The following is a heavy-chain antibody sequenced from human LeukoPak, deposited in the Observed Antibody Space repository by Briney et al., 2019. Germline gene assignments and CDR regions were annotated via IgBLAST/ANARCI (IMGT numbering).Heavy chain of an antibody. CDR1: GFTFSNYA. V-gene: IGHV3-30-3*01. CDR2: ISDDGSNK. Sequence: TGGSLRLSCAASGFTFSNYAVHWVRQAPGKGLEWVALISDDGSNKYYTNSVKGRFTISRDNSKNTLYLQMNGLRAEDTAVYYCATRTSGAFDFWGQGTMVTVSS. J-gene: IGHJ3*01. CDR3: ATRTSGAFDF.